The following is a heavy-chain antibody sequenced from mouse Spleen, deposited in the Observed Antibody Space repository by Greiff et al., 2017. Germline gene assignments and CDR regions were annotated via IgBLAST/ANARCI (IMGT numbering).Heavy chain of an antibody. D-gene: IGHD2-4*01. CDR3: ARKGLRRGYFDV. CDR1: GYTFTSYW. Sequence: QVHVKQPGAELVKPGASVKLSCKASGYTFTSYWMQWVKQRPGQGLEWIGEIDPSDSYTNYNQKFKGKATLTVDTSSSTAYMQLSSLTSEDSAVYYCARKGLRRGYFDVWGAGTTVTVSS. CDR2: IDPSDSYT. J-gene: IGHJ1*01. V-gene: IGHV1-50*01.